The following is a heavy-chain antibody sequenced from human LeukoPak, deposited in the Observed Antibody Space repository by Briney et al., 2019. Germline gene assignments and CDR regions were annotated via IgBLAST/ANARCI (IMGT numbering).Heavy chain of an antibody. J-gene: IGHJ4*02. CDR3: ARDDSSSLFDY. Sequence: ASVRVSCKASGYTFTSYGISWVRQAPGQGLEWMGWISAGNGNTKYSQKFQGRVTITRDTSASTAYMELSSLRSEDTAVYYCARDDSSSLFDYWGQGTLVTVSS. D-gene: IGHD6-13*01. CDR1: GYTFTSYG. V-gene: IGHV1-18*01. CDR2: ISAGNGNT.